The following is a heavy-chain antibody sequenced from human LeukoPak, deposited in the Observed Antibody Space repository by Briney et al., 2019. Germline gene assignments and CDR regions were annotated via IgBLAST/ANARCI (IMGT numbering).Heavy chain of an antibody. CDR2: INHSGST. J-gene: IGHJ4*02. D-gene: IGHD3-10*01. CDR1: GGSFNGYY. Sequence: SETLSLTCAVYGGSFNGYYWSWIRQPPGKGLEWIGEINHSGSTNYNPSLKSRVTISVDTSKNQFSLKLSSVTAADTAVYYCARLMVRGARNDYWGQGTLVTVSS. V-gene: IGHV4-34*01. CDR3: ARLMVRGARNDY.